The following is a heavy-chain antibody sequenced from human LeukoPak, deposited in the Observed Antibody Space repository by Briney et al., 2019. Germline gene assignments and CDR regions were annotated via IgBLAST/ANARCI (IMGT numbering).Heavy chain of an antibody. Sequence: HPGGSLRLSCAASGFTFSSYWMSWVRQAPGKGLEWVANIKQDGSEKYYVDSVKGRFTISRDNAKNSLYLQMNSLRAEDTAVYYCARVPQLRYFDWSHPLHYYYYYGMDVWGQGTTVTVSS. J-gene: IGHJ6*02. CDR2: IKQDGSEK. V-gene: IGHV3-7*03. CDR3: ARVPQLRYFDWSHPLHYYYYYGMDV. CDR1: GFTFSSYW. D-gene: IGHD3-9*01.